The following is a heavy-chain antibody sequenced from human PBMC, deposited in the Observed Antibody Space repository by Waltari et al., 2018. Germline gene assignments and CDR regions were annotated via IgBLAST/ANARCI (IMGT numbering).Heavy chain of an antibody. Sequence: QVQLHESGPGLVKTSETLSLTCAVSGYSIRRGYYWGWIRQPPGTGRDGFGTIYQSGSTYYNPSLKSRITISLDTSKNQFSLKLNSVTAADTAVYYCARHQVGGRDFEYWGQGTLVTVSS. CDR3: ARHQVGGRDFEY. J-gene: IGHJ4*02. D-gene: IGHD1-26*01. CDR2: IYQSGST. CDR1: GYSIRRGYY. V-gene: IGHV4-38-2*01.